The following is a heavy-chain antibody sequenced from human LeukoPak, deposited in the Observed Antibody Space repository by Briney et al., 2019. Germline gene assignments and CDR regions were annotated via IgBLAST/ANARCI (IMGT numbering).Heavy chain of an antibody. Sequence: SETLSLTCTVSGGSNSSYYWSWIRQPPGKGLEWIGYVYYSGSTSYNPSLKSRVTISVDTSKNQFSLKLSSVTAADAAVYYCARGPGSGTYWAFDYWGQRTLVTVSS. D-gene: IGHD1-26*01. J-gene: IGHJ4*02. CDR3: ARGPGSGTYWAFDY. CDR2: VYYSGST. V-gene: IGHV4-59*01. CDR1: GGSNSSYY.